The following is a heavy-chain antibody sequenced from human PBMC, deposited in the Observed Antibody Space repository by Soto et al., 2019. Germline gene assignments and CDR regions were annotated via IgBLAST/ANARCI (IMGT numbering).Heavy chain of an antibody. J-gene: IGHJ3*02. CDR3: ARVERGTATTVVDAFDI. CDR1: GGSVSSGSYY. D-gene: IGHD1-1*01. V-gene: IGHV4-34*01. CDR2: MSHSGGT. Sequence: QVQLQQWGAGLLKPSETLSLTCAVYGGSVSSGSYYWSWIRQPPGKGLEWIGEMSHSGGTHFNPSRKSRVTISVDTSNNQFSLKMSFVTAADTALYYCARVERGTATTVVDAFDIWGPGTMVTVSS.